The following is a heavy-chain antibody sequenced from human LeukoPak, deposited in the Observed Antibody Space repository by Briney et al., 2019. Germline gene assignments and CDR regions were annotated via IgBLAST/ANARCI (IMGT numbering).Heavy chain of an antibody. D-gene: IGHD2-2*01. CDR1: GFTFSSYW. CDR2: INCDGSST. CDR3: TRVRCSSTSCYYMDV. Sequence: GGSLRLSCAASGFTFSSYWMHCVRQAPGKGLVWVSRINCDGSSTSYADSVKGRFTISRDNAKNTLYLQMNSLRADDMAVYYCTRVRCSSTSCYYMDVGGKGTTVTVSS. V-gene: IGHV3-74*01. J-gene: IGHJ6*03.